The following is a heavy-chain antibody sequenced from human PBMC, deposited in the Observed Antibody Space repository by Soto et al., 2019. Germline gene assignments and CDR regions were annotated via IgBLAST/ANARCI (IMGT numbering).Heavy chain of an antibody. D-gene: IGHD6-6*01. CDR2: IYYSGST. J-gene: IGHJ4*02. V-gene: IGHV4-39*01. Sequence: QLQLQESGPGLVKPSETLSLTCTVSGGSISSSSYYWGWIRQPPGKGLEWIGSIYYSGSTYYNPSLKSRVTLLLKPLNILFLLKLSALIAPIPAVYYCARHRSWSISASRKRMPPPLYYFDYWGQGTLVTVSS. CDR3: ARHRSWSISASRKRMPPPLYYFDY. CDR1: GGSISSSSYY.